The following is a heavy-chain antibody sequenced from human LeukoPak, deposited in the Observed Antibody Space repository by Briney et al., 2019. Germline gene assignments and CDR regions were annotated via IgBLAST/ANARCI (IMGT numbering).Heavy chain of an antibody. CDR1: GGSFSGYY. Sequence: KASETLSLTCAVYGGSFSGYYWSWIRQPPGKGLEWIGSIYYSGSTYYNPSLKSRVTISVDTSKNQFSLKLSSVTAADTAVYYCARHMQWELLDAFDIWGQGTMVTVSS. D-gene: IGHD1-26*01. CDR3: ARHMQWELLDAFDI. CDR2: IYYSGST. V-gene: IGHV4-34*01. J-gene: IGHJ3*02.